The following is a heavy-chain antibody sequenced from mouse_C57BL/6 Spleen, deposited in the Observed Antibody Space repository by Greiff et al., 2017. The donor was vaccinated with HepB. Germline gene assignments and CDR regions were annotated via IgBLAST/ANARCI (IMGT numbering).Heavy chain of an antibody. CDR2: IYPGDGDT. CDR1: GYAFSSYW. V-gene: IGHV1-80*01. CDR3: ARPPANYYAMDY. J-gene: IGHJ4*01. Sequence: VQLQESGAELVKPGASVKISCKASGYAFSSYWMNWVKQRPGKGLEWIGQIYPGDGDTNYNGKFKGKATLTADKSSSTAYMQLSSLTSEDSAVEFCARPPANYYAMDYWGQGTSVTVSS.